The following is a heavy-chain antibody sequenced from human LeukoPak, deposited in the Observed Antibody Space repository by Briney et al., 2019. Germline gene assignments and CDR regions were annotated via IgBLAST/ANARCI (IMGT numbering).Heavy chain of an antibody. CDR1: GFTFSSYS. D-gene: IGHD3-3*01. CDR3: ATTTEDDFWSGQVSYYFDY. J-gene: IGHJ4*02. V-gene: IGHV3-21*01. Sequence: GGSLRLSCAASGFTFSSYSMNWVRQAPGKGLEWFSSIRSSSSYIYYADSVKGRFTISRDNAKNSLYLQMNSLRSEDTAGYYCATTTEDDFWSGQVSYYFDYWGQGTLVTVSS. CDR2: IRSSSSYI.